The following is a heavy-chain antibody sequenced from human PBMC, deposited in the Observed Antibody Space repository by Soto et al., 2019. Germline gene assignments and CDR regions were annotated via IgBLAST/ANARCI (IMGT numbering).Heavy chain of an antibody. CDR3: ARASKGNYLFDY. J-gene: IGHJ4*02. D-gene: IGHD1-7*01. CDR2: IYHSGST. Sequence: SETLSLTCAVSGGSISSGGYSWSWIRQPPGKGLEWIGYIYHSGSTYYNPSLKSRVTISVDRSKNQFSLKLSSVTAADTAVYYCARASKGNYLFDYWGQGTLVTVSS. CDR1: GGSISSGGYS. V-gene: IGHV4-30-2*01.